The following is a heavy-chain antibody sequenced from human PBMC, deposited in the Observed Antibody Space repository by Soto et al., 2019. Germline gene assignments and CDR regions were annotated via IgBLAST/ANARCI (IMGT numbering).Heavy chain of an antibody. J-gene: IGHJ6*02. CDR3: AKDLTVVNYYGMDV. Sequence: GGSLRLSCAASGFTFSSYAISWVRQAPGKGLEWVSAISGSGGSTYYADSVKGRFTISRDNSKNTLYLQMNSLRAEDTAVYYCAKDLTVVNYYGMDVWGQGTTVTVSS. V-gene: IGHV3-23*01. CDR2: ISGSGGST. CDR1: GFTFSSYA. D-gene: IGHD2-15*01.